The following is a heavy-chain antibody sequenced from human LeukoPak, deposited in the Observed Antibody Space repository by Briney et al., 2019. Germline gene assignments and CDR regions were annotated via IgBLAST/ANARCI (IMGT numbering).Heavy chain of an antibody. Sequence: SETLSLTCAVYGGSFSGYYWSWIRQPPGKGLEWIGEINHSGSTNYNPSLKSRVTISVDTSKNQFSLELSSVTAADTAVYYCARAHIVVVPAAKSGTSFWFDPWGQGTLVTVSS. V-gene: IGHV4-34*01. J-gene: IGHJ5*02. CDR2: INHSGST. D-gene: IGHD2-2*01. CDR3: ARAHIVVVPAAKSGTSFWFDP. CDR1: GGSFSGYY.